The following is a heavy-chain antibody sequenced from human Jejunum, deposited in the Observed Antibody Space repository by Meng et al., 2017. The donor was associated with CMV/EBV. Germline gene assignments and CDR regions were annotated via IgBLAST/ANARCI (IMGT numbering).Heavy chain of an antibody. CDR2: INAGNGNT. CDR1: AFSFTTYA. Sequence: QVRVVQSGGEVKRPGAPVKVACKTSAFSFTTYAMHWVRQAPGQRLEGMGWINAGNGNTKYSEKCQSRVTITGDTAASTAYMELSSLRSEDTAVYYCARTGCSSSSCYDYWGQGTLVTVSS. J-gene: IGHJ4*02. D-gene: IGHD2-2*01. CDR3: ARTGCSSSSCYDY. V-gene: IGHV1-3*01.